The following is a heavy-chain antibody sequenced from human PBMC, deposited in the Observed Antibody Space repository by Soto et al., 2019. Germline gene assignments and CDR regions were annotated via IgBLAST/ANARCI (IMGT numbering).Heavy chain of an antibody. V-gene: IGHV3-30*18. D-gene: IGHD3-22*01. CDR1: GFTFSSYG. Sequence: LRLSCAASGFTFSSYGMHWVRQAPGKGLEWVAVISYDGSNKYYADSVKGRFTISRDNSKNTLYLQMNSLRAEDTAVYYCAKESYYDSSGYDYWGQGTLVTVSS. J-gene: IGHJ4*02. CDR3: AKESYYDSSGYDY. CDR2: ISYDGSNK.